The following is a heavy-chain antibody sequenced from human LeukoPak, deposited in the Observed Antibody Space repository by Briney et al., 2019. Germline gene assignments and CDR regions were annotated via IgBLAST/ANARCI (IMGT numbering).Heavy chain of an antibody. CDR1: GFTFSSYA. CDR2: ISGSGGST. CDR3: AKDRVRAHIVVVTAIWVAFDI. D-gene: IGHD2-21*02. Sequence: GGSLRLSCAASGFTFSSYAMSWVRQAPGKGLEWVSAISGSGGSTYYADSVKGRFPISRDNSKNTLYLQMNSLRAEDTAVYYCAKDRVRAHIVVVTAIWVAFDIWGQGTMVTVSS. V-gene: IGHV3-23*01. J-gene: IGHJ3*02.